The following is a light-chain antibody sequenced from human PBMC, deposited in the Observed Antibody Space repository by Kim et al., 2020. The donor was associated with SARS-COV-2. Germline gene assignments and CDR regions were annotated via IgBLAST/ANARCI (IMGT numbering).Light chain of an antibody. Sequence: RATISCGGSTCKVGAGYNEDWCQQLPGTAPPPLIFGNSNRPSAVPDRFSGSKSGTSASLAITGLQAEDEADYYCQSYDSSLSGWVFGGGTQLTVL. J-gene: IGLJ2*01. CDR1: TCKVGAGYN. CDR2: GNS. CDR3: QSYDSSLSGWV. V-gene: IGLV1-40*01.